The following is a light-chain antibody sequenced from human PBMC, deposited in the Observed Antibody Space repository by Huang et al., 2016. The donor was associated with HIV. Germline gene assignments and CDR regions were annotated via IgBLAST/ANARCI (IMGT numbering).Light chain of an antibody. CDR1: QDIGND. Sequence: DIQMTQSPSSLSTFIGDKVTITCQASQDIGNDLNWYQQRPGKAPKLLIYDASSLESGVTSRFSGGGSGTTFTFTITNLRPEDVATYYCQQYDGLPYTFGQGTLIEI. J-gene: IGKJ2*01. CDR2: DAS. V-gene: IGKV1-33*01. CDR3: QQYDGLPYT.